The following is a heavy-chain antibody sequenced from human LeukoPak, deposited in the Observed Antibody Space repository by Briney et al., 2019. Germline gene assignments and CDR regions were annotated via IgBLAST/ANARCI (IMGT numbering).Heavy chain of an antibody. V-gene: IGHV3-23*01. CDR1: GFTFSSYP. CDR3: AKNTQYSGYYDC. D-gene: IGHD6-6*01. CDR2: ISDSGGIT. J-gene: IGHJ4*02. Sequence: GGSLRLSCAASGFTFSSYPMTWVRKAPGKGPEWVSFISDSGGITYYADSVKGRFTISRDNSKNTLYLQMNSLRAEDTAVYYCAKNTQYSGYYDCWGQGTLVAVSS.